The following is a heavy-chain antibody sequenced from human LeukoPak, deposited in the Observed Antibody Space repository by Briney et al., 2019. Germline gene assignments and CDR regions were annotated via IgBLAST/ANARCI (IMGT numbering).Heavy chain of an antibody. CDR2: ISSGSSYI. V-gene: IGHV3-21*06. Sequence: GGSLRLSCAASGFTFSSYSINWVRQAPGKGLEWVSTISSGSSYIYYADSVKGRFTISRDNAKNSLELQMSSLRAEDTAVYYCARGAQIVVTPAAQARPGPSGVDYWGQGTLVTVSS. CDR1: GFTFSSYS. D-gene: IGHD2-2*01. J-gene: IGHJ4*02. CDR3: ARGAQIVVTPAAQARPGPSGVDY.